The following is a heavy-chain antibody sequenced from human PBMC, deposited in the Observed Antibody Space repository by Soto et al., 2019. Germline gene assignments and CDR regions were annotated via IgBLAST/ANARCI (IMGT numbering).Heavy chain of an antibody. CDR3: AQDRGWGVVSPSHDY. Sequence: EVQLLESGGGMVQPGGSLRLSCAASGFTFRNFVMSWVRRVPGRGWGWVSAIRATGGQTFYADSVKGRFTISRDNSKNMLYLQINSLRDEDTALYFCAQDRGWGVVSPSHDYWGQGTLVTVSS. CDR2: IRATGGQT. J-gene: IGHJ4*02. V-gene: IGHV3-23*01. CDR1: GFTFRNFV. D-gene: IGHD2-21*01.